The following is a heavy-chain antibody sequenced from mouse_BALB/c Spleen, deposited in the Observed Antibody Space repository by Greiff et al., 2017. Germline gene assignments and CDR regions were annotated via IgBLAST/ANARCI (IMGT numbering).Heavy chain of an antibody. V-gene: IGHV1-7*01. Sequence: QVQLQQSGAELAKPGASVKMSCKASGYTFTSYWMHWVKQRPGQGLEWIGYINPSTGYTEYNQKFKDKATLTADKSSSTAYMQLSSLTSEDSAVYYWARGGYYDYDRAWFAYGGQGTLVTVSA. J-gene: IGHJ3*01. CDR1: GYTFTSYW. CDR3: ARGGYYDYDRAWFAY. D-gene: IGHD2-4*01. CDR2: INPSTGYT.